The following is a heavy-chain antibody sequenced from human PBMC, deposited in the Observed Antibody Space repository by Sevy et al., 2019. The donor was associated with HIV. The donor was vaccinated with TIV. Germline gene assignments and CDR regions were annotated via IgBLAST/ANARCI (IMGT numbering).Heavy chain of an antibody. Sequence: ASVKVSCKVSGYTLSELSMHWVRQAPGKGLEWMGSFDPEEGEILYAQKLQDRITMTEDTSTVTAYMELSSLRSEDTAVYYCATTKDYYDSTGSPFDYWGQGTLVTVSS. CDR3: ATTKDYYDSTGSPFDY. V-gene: IGHV1-24*01. CDR1: GYTLSELS. CDR2: FDPEEGEI. D-gene: IGHD3-22*01. J-gene: IGHJ4*02.